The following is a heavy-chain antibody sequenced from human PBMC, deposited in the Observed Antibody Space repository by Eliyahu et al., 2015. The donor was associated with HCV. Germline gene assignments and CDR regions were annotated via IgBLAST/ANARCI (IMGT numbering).Heavy chain of an antibody. Sequence: EVQLVESGGGLVQPGGSLRLSCAASGFXLSRFWMSWVRQAPGKGLEWVANINQDGSGQYYVDSVKGRFTISRDNAKNSLYLQINSLRAEDTAVYYCARDLGYGDGAFDMWGQGTMVTVSP. CDR1: GFXLSRFW. D-gene: IGHD4-17*01. CDR2: INQDGSGQ. CDR3: ARDLGYGDGAFDM. J-gene: IGHJ3*02. V-gene: IGHV3-7*01.